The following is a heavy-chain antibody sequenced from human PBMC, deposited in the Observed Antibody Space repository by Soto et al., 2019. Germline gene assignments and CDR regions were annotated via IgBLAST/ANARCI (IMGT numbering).Heavy chain of an antibody. CDR3: AKDPNTDYVGAFEM. J-gene: IGHJ3*02. CDR1: GFTFSNYA. V-gene: IGHV3-23*01. D-gene: IGHD4-17*01. CDR2: IRSSGGST. Sequence: EVQLLESGGGLVQPGGSLRLSCEASGFTFSNYAMSWVRQAPGRGPEWVSGIRSSGGSTYYVDPVKGRFTISRDHSKNILSLQMNSLRAEDTAVYYCAKDPNTDYVGAFEMWGQGTMVTVSS.